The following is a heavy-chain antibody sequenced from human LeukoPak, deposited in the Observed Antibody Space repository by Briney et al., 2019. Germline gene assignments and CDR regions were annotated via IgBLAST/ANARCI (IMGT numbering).Heavy chain of an antibody. CDR2: IYYSGST. Sequence: SETLSLTCTVSGGSISSYYWSWIRQPPGKGVEWIGYIYYSGSTNYNPSLKSRVTISVDTSKNQFSLNLNSVTAADTGVYYCARFEGYDFLTGYAYYFDYWGQGTLVTGSS. D-gene: IGHD3-9*01. CDR3: ARFEGYDFLTGYAYYFDY. J-gene: IGHJ4*02. CDR1: GGSISSYY. V-gene: IGHV4-59*01.